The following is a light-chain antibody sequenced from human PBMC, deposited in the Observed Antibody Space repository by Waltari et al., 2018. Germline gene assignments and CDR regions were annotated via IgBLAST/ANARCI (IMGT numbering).Light chain of an antibody. Sequence: DIVMTQSPDSLAVSLGERATINCKSSQTVLSSSKNKTYLTWYQQKPGQPPKLLVYWASTREAGVPDRFSGSGSGTDFTLTISSLQAEDVAVYFCQQYYSLPLTFGGGTKVEIK. CDR2: WAS. J-gene: IGKJ4*01. CDR3: QQYYSLPLT. CDR1: QTVLSSSKNKTY. V-gene: IGKV4-1*01.